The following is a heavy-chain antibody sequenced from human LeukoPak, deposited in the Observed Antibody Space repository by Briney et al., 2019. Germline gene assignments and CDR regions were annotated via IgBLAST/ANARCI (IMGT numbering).Heavy chain of an antibody. CDR2: IYYSGST. V-gene: IGHV4-59*08. Sequence: KPSETLSLTCTVSGGSISSYYWSWIRQPPGKGLEWIGYIYYSGSTNYNPSLKSRVTISVDTSKNQFSLKLSSVTAADTAVYYCARHRYSSGWRGRTNYFDYWGQGTLVTVSS. CDR3: ARHRYSSGWRGRTNYFDY. J-gene: IGHJ4*02. CDR1: GGSISSYY. D-gene: IGHD6-19*01.